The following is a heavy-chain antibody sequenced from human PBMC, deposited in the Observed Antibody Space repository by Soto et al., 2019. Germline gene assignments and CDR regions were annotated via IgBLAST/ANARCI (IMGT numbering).Heavy chain of an antibody. V-gene: IGHV3-23*01. Sequence: GGSLRLSCAASGFTFSSYAMSWVRQAPGKGLEWVSAISGSGGSTYYADSVKGRFTISRDNSKNPLYLQMNSLRAEDTAVYYCAKEGSSGWYPALDYWGQGTLVTVSS. CDR1: GFTFSSYA. J-gene: IGHJ4*02. CDR2: ISGSGGST. CDR3: AKEGSSGWYPALDY. D-gene: IGHD6-19*01.